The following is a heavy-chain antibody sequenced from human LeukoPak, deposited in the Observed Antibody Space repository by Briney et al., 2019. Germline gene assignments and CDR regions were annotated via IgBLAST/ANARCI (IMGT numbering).Heavy chain of an antibody. Sequence: SETLSLTCAVYGGSFSGYYWSWIRQPPGKGLEWIGEINHSGSTNYNPSLKSRVTISVDTSKNQFSLKLSSVTAADTAVYYCARDGGSSNYWFDPWGQGTLVTVSS. J-gene: IGHJ5*02. V-gene: IGHV4-34*01. D-gene: IGHD4-11*01. CDR3: ARDGGSSNYWFDP. CDR2: INHSGST. CDR1: GGSFSGYY.